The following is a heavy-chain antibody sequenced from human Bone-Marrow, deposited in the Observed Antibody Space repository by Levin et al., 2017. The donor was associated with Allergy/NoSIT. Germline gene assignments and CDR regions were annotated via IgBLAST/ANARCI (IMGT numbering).Heavy chain of an antibody. J-gene: IGHJ4*02. D-gene: IGHD3-16*01. CDR3: ARWGSGLDY. Sequence: GESLKISCAASGFTFNSYGIHWVRQAPGKGLEWVAVISYDGKNEDFADSVKGRFTISRDNSKNTVFLQMNSLRSDDTGVYFCARWGSGLDYWGQGTQVTVSS. CDR2: ISYDGKNE. CDR1: GFTFNSYG. V-gene: IGHV3-30*03.